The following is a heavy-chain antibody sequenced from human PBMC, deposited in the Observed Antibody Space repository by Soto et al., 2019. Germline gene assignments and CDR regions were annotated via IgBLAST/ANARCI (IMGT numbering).Heavy chain of an antibody. CDR3: ARCSSSCSLGF. Sequence: SETLSLTCTVSGGSISSGDYYWSWIRQPPGKGLECIGYIYYSGSTYYNPSLMSRVTISVDTSKNQFSLKLSSVTAADTAVYYCARCSSSCSLGFWGQGTLVTVSS. J-gene: IGHJ4*02. V-gene: IGHV4-30-4*01. CDR2: IYYSGST. D-gene: IGHD2-15*01. CDR1: GGSISSGDYY.